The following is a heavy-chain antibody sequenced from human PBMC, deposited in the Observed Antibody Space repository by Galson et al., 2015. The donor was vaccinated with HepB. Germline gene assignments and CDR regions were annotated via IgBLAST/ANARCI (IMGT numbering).Heavy chain of an antibody. V-gene: IGHV3-15*01. Sequence: SLRLSCAASGFTFSNAWMSWVRQAPGKGLEWVGRIKSKTDGGTTDYAAPVKGRFTISRDDSKNTLYLQMNRLKTEDTAVYSCTTLNAVGARNYWGQGTLLTVSS. CDR1: GFTFSNAW. J-gene: IGHJ4*02. CDR3: TTLNAVGARNY. CDR2: IKSKTDGGTT. D-gene: IGHD1-26*01.